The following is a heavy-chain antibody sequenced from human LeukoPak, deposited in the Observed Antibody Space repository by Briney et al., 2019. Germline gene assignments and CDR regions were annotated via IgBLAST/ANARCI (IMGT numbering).Heavy chain of an antibody. CDR3: AKASGSYYLIRGFDY. Sequence: PGGSLRLSCAASGFTFSSYAMSWVRQAPGKGLEWVSAISGSGGSTYYADSVKGRFTISRDNSKNTLYLQMNSLRAEDTAVYYCAKASGSYYLIRGFDYWGQGTLVTVSS. D-gene: IGHD1-26*01. CDR1: GFTFSSYA. V-gene: IGHV3-23*01. J-gene: IGHJ4*02. CDR2: ISGSGGST.